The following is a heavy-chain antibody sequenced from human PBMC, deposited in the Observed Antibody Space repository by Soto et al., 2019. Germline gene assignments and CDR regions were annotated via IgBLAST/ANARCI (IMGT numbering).Heavy chain of an antibody. D-gene: IGHD4-4*01. CDR2: IIPLFNVA. Sequence: QVQLVQSGPEVKKPGSSVKVSCEASGGTFSNFAVNWVRQAPGQGLEWVGGIIPLFNVAKYAQKFEGRVTIVADDSTSNAYMELRSLRSDDTAVYYCAASGRDVLGYDYKDTEGLDIWGQGTMVTVSS. CDR1: GGTFSNFA. J-gene: IGHJ3*02. CDR3: AASGRDVLGYDYKDTEGLDI. V-gene: IGHV1-69*01.